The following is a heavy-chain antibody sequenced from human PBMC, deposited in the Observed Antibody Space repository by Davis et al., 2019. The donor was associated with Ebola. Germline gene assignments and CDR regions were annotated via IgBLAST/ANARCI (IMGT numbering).Heavy chain of an antibody. D-gene: IGHD6-13*01. Sequence: ASVKVSCKASGYTFTSYYMHWVRQAPGQGLEWMGIINPSGGSTSYAQKFQGRVTMTRDTSTSTVYMELSSLRSEDTAVYYCARDMGYGAAAGILNFDYWGQGTLVTVSS. CDR1: GYTFTSYY. J-gene: IGHJ4*02. CDR3: ARDMGYGAAAGILNFDY. CDR2: INPSGGST. V-gene: IGHV1-46*01.